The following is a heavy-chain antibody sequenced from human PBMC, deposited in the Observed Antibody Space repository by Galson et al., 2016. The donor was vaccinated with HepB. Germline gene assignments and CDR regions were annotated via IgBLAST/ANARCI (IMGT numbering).Heavy chain of an antibody. D-gene: IGHD2-8*01. CDR3: ARGQMVYVVRGMAFDY. CDR1: GGSFSGYY. Sequence: SETLSLTCDVYGGSFSGYYWTWIRQSPEKGLEWIGEINHSGSTNYNPSLESRVTMSVDTSINQFSLKLRSVTAADTAVYYCARGQMVYVVRGMAFDYWGQGALSPSPQ. V-gene: IGHV4-34*01. J-gene: IGHJ4*02. CDR2: INHSGST.